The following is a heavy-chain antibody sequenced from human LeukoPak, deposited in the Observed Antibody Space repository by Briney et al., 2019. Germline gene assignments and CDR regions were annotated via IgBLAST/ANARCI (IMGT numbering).Heavy chain of an antibody. V-gene: IGHV3-53*01. CDR1: GFTVSSNY. CDR3: ARVYCSGGSCYSDYEYYFDY. J-gene: IGHJ4*02. Sequence: GGSLRLSCAASGFTVSSNYMSWVRQAPGKGLEWVPVIYSGGSTYYADSVKGRFTISRDNSKNTLYLQMNSLRAEDTAVYYCARVYCSGGSCYSDYEYYFDYWGQGTLVTVSS. D-gene: IGHD2-15*01. CDR2: IYSGGST.